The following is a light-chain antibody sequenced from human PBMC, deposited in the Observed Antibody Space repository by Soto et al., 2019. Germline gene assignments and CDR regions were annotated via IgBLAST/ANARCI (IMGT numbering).Light chain of an antibody. Sequence: IVLTQSPATLSLYPGERATLSCRASQSVNIYLAWYQQKPGQAPRLLIYDASNRATGIPARFSGSGSGTDFTLTISRLEPEDFAVYYCQQYGSSPPWTFGQGTKVDI. CDR2: DAS. CDR3: QQYGSSPPWT. V-gene: IGKV3-20*01. CDR1: QSVNIY. J-gene: IGKJ1*01.